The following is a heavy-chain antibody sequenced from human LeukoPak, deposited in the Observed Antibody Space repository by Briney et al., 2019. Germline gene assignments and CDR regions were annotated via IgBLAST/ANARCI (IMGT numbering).Heavy chain of an antibody. CDR3: AKGGSGSSPYYYYYYMDV. J-gene: IGHJ6*03. D-gene: IGHD3-10*01. V-gene: IGHV3-9*01. CDR1: GFTFDDYA. Sequence: GGSLRLSCAASGFTFDDYAMHWVRQAPGKGLEWVSGISWNSGSIGYADSVKGRFTISRDNAKNSLYLQMNSLRAEDTALYYCAKGGSGSSPYYYYYYMDVWGKGTTVTVSS. CDR2: ISWNSGSI.